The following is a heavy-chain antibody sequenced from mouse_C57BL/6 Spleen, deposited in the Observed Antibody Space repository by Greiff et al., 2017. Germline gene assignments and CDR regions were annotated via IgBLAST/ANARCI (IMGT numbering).Heavy chain of an antibody. CDR3: ARVGAQAAYAMDC. CDR1: GYTFTDYN. D-gene: IGHD3-2*02. J-gene: IGHJ4*01. Sequence: EVQLQQSGPELVKPGAPVKIPCKASGYTFTDYNMDWVKQSHGKSLEWIGDINPNNGGTIYNQKFKGKATLTVDKSSSTAYMELRSLTSEDAAVYYCARVGAQAAYAMDCWGQGASVTV. V-gene: IGHV1-18*01. CDR2: INPNNGGT.